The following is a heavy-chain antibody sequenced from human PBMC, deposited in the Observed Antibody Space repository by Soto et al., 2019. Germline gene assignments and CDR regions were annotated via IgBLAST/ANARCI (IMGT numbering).Heavy chain of an antibody. CDR1: GFTFSNAW. J-gene: IGHJ4*02. V-gene: IGHV3-15*07. Sequence: EVQLVESGGGLVKPGGSLRLSCAASGFTFSNAWMNWVRQAPGKGLEWVGRIKNKADGGTPDYAAPVKGRFTISRDDSKNTLYLQMNSLKTEHTAVYYYTSHPQDTSDDWGQGTLVTVSS. D-gene: IGHD2-15*01. CDR2: IKNKADGGTP. CDR3: TSHPQDTSDD.